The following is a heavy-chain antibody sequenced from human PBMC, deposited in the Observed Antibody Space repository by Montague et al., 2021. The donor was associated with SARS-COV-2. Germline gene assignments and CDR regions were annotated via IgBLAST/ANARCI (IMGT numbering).Heavy chain of an antibody. Sequence: SETLSLTCTVSGGSISSSSYYWGWIRQPPGKGLEWIGSIYYSGSTYYNPSLKSRVTISVDTSKNQFSLKLCSVTAADTAVYYCARFPYYYDSSGSFDYWGQGTLVTVSS. CDR2: IYYSGST. V-gene: IGHV4-39*01. CDR1: GGSISSSSYY. CDR3: ARFPYYYDSSGSFDY. J-gene: IGHJ4*02. D-gene: IGHD3-22*01.